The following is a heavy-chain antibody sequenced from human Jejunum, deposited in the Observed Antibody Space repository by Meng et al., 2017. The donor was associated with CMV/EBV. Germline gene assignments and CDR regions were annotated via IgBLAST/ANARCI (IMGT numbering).Heavy chain of an antibody. CDR3: AISLTGSFRNDAFDI. V-gene: IGHV1-2*02. J-gene: IGHJ3*02. D-gene: IGHD1-20*01. CDR2: ITPLTGGT. Sequence: GPEWMGSITPLTGGTNNAQRFQDGVTMTRDTSIDTAYLELSGLTSDDTAVYYCAISLTGSFRNDAFDIWGQGTMVTVS.